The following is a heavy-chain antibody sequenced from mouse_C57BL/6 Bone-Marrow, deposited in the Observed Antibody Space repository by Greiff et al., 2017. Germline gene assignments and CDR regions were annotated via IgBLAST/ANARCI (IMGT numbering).Heavy chain of an antibody. J-gene: IGHJ2*01. V-gene: IGHV1-64*01. CDR1: GYTFTSYW. Sequence: QVQLKQPGAELVKPGASVKLSCKASGYTFTSYWMHWVKQRPGKGLEWIGMIHPNSGSTNYNEKFKSKATLTVDKSSSTAYMQLSSLTSEDSAVYYCARCRLPYFDYWGQGTTLTVSS. CDR3: ARCRLPYFDY. CDR2: IHPNSGST.